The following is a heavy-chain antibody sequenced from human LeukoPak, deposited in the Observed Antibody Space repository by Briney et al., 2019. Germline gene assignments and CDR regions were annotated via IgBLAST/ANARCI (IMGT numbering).Heavy chain of an antibody. Sequence: PGGSLRLSCAASGFTFRSYAMNWVRQAPGNGLEWVSAISGTGDSPHYADSVKGRFTISRDNSKNTLYLQMNSLRAEDTAFYYCAKDIGWFDPWGQGTLVTVSS. V-gene: IGHV3-23*01. CDR1: GFTFRSYA. CDR3: AKDIGWFDP. J-gene: IGHJ5*02. CDR2: ISGTGDSP.